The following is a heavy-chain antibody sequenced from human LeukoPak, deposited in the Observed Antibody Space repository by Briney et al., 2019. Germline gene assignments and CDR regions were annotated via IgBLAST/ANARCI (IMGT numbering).Heavy chain of an antibody. CDR1: GFTFSSHS. V-gene: IGHV3-21*01. D-gene: IGHD3-3*01. CDR2: ISSSSSYI. CDR3: ARMFTIFGVPGRRYYYYYMDV. Sequence: PGGSLRLSCAASGFTFSSHSMNWVRQAPGKGLEWVSSISSSSSYIYYADSVKGRFTISRDNAKNSLYLQMNSLRAEDTAVYYCARMFTIFGVPGRRYYYYYMDVWGKGTTVTVSS. J-gene: IGHJ6*03.